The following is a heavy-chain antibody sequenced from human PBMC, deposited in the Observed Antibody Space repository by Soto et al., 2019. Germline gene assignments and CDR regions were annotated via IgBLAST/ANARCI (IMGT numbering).Heavy chain of an antibody. J-gene: IGHJ3*02. CDR1: GGSISSSSYC. CDR2: IYYSGST. V-gene: IGHV4-39*01. CDR3: ARGGVLLWFGELFFDAFDI. D-gene: IGHD3-10*01. Sequence: PSETLSLTCTVSGGSISSSSYCWGWIRQPPGKGLEWIGSIYYSGSTYYNPSLKSRVTISVDTSKNQFSLKLSSVTAADTAVYYCARGGVLLWFGELFFDAFDIWGQGTMVTVSS.